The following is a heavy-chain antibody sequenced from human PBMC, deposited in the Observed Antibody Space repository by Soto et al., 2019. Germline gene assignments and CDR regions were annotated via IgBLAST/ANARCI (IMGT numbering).Heavy chain of an antibody. J-gene: IGHJ3*02. D-gene: IGHD3-3*01. CDR2: IYYSGST. CDR3: ARGTDDFWSGYSAAFDI. V-gene: IGHV4-59*01. CDR1: GGSISSYY. Sequence: PSETLSLTCTVSGGSISSYYWRWIRQPPGKGLEWIGYIYYSGSTNYNPSLKSRVTISVDTSKNQFSLKLSSVTAADTAVYYCARGTDDFWSGYSAAFDIWGQGTMVTVSS.